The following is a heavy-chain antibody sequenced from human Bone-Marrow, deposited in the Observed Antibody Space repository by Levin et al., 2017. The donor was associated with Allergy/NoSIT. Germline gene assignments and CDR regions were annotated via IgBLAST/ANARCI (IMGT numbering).Heavy chain of an antibody. CDR1: GFTLSLYT. CDR3: ARAIANAANDY. V-gene: IGHV3-21*01. D-gene: IGHD2-15*01. J-gene: IGHJ4*02. CDR2: IGSSGDFI. Sequence: SCAASGFTLSLYTMNWVRQAPGKGLEWLSSIGSSGDFIYYAESVKGRFTISRDSAKNSLFLHMNTLRAEDTAVYYCARAIANAANDYWGQGTLVTVSS.